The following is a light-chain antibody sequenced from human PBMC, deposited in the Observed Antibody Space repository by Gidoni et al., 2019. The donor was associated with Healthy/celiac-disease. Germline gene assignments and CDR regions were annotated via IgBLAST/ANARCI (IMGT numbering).Light chain of an antibody. Sequence: DIQMTQSPSSLSASVGDRVTITCRESQSISSYLNWYQQKPGKATKLLIYAASSLQSGVPSRFSGSGSGTDFTITISSLQPEDFSTYYCQQSYSTPRTFGQGTKVEIK. CDR3: QQSYSTPRT. V-gene: IGKV1-39*01. CDR2: AAS. J-gene: IGKJ1*01. CDR1: QSISSY.